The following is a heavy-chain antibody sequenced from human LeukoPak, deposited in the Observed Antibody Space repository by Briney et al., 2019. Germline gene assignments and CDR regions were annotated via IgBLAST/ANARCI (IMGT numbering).Heavy chain of an antibody. CDR1: GYTFTNYG. CDR2: ISAYNGNT. CDR3: ARHMVRGVLNWFDP. D-gene: IGHD3-10*01. J-gene: IGHJ5*02. Sequence: GASVKVSCKASGYTFTNYGISWVRQAPGQGLEWMGWISAYNGNTNYAQKLQGRVTITTDTSTSTAYMELRSLRSDDTAVYYCARHMVRGVLNWFDPWGQGTLVTVSS. V-gene: IGHV1-18*01.